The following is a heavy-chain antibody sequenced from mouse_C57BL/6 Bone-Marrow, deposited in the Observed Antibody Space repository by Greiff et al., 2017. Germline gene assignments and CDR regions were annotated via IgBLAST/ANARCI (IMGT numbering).Heavy chain of an antibody. CDR3: ASYGNYVRGAMDY. Sequence: QVQLQQSGPGLVQPSQSLSISCTVSGFSLTSYGVHWVRQSPGKGLEWLGVVRSGGSTDYNAAFISRLSISKDNHKSQVFFKMNSLQADDTAIYYCASYGNYVRGAMDYWGQGTSVTVSS. V-gene: IGHV2-2*01. D-gene: IGHD2-1*01. CDR1: GFSLTSYG. J-gene: IGHJ4*01. CDR2: VRSGGST.